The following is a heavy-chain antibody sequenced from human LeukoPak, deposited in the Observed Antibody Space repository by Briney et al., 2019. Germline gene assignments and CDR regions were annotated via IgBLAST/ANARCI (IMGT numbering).Heavy chain of an antibody. CDR1: GFAFSNYA. D-gene: IGHD1-26*01. CDR2: ISAIGDST. CDR3: AKVLPQSGSYYGFNY. V-gene: IGHV3-23*01. J-gene: IGHJ4*02. Sequence: PGGSLRLSCAASGFAFSNYAMSWVRQAPGKGLEWVSGISAIGDSTYHADPVKGRFTISRDNSKNSVYLQMNNLRGEDTAAYYCAKVLPQSGSYYGFNYWGQGTLVTVYS.